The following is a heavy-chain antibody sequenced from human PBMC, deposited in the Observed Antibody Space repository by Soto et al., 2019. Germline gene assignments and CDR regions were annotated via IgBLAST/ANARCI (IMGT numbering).Heavy chain of an antibody. Sequence: GASVKVSCKASGYTFTSYAMHWVRQAPGQRLEWMGWINAGNGNTKYSQKFQGRVTITRDTSASTAYMELSSLRSEDTAVYYCALERQLAPTFDYWGQGTLVTVSS. D-gene: IGHD6-13*01. CDR1: GYTFTSYA. V-gene: IGHV1-3*01. CDR3: ALERQLAPTFDY. CDR2: INAGNGNT. J-gene: IGHJ4*02.